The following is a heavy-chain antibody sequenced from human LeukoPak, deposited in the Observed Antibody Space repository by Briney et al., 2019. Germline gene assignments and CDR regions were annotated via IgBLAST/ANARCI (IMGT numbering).Heavy chain of an antibody. J-gene: IGHJ4*02. Sequence: PGGSLRLSCTASGFSFSSYSMNWVRQAPGKGLEWVAYIAYTGTIHYADSVRGRFAISRDNAKSSLFLQLNSLRAEDTAVHYCARDPHSLDYWGQGTLVTVSS. CDR1: GFSFSSYS. CDR3: ARDPHSLDY. V-gene: IGHV3-48*01. CDR2: IAYTGTI.